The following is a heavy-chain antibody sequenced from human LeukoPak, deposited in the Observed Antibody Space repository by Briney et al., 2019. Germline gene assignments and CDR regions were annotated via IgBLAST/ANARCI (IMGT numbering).Heavy chain of an antibody. CDR2: IIPILGIA. Sequence: SVKVSCKASGGTFSSYAISWVRQAPGQGLEWMGRIIPILGIANYAQKFQGRVTITADKSTSTAYMELSSLRSEDTAVFYCARVPTYEIAAARVGYAFDIWGQGTMVTVSS. CDR3: ARVPTYEIAAARVGYAFDI. CDR1: GGTFSSYA. J-gene: IGHJ3*02. V-gene: IGHV1-69*04. D-gene: IGHD5-12*01.